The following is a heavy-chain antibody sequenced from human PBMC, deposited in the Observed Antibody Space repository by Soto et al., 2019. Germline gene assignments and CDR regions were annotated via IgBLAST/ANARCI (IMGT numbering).Heavy chain of an antibody. J-gene: IGHJ5*02. CDR1: GFTVSNTY. Sequence: GSLRLSCAASGFTVSNTYMTWVRQPLGKGLECVSVIYTAGGTNYADSVKGRFIISRDNSKNTLYLQMNSLRAEDTAVYYCARALPVAKGGFDPWGQGTLVTVSS. D-gene: IGHD2-2*01. CDR2: IYTAGGT. V-gene: IGHV3-53*01. CDR3: ARALPVAKGGFDP.